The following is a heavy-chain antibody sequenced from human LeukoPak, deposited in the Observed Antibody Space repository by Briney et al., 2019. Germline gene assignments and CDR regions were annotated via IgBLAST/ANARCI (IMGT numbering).Heavy chain of an antibody. CDR3: AKLSSGWYYYFDY. CDR1: GFAFSSYA. D-gene: IGHD6-19*01. Sequence: GGSLRVSCAAPGFAFSSYAMSWVRQAPGKGLEWVSAISGSGGSTYYADSVKGRFTISRDNSKNTLYLQMNSLRAEDTAVYYCAKLSSGWYYYFDYWGQGTLVTVSS. V-gene: IGHV3-23*01. J-gene: IGHJ4*02. CDR2: ISGSGGST.